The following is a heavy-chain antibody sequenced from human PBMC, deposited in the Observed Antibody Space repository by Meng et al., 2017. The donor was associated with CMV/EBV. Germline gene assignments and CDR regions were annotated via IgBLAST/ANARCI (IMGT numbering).Heavy chain of an antibody. CDR3: ARDPIPSADFWGGSPLDP. CDR2: ISSSSSTI. J-gene: IGHJ5*02. D-gene: IGHD3-3*01. V-gene: IGHV3-48*04. CDR1: GFTFSSYS. Sequence: GGSLRLSCAASGFTFSSYSMNWVRQAPGKGLEWVSYISSSSSTIYYADSVKGRFTISRDNAKNSLYLQMNSLRAEDTAVYYCARDPIPSADFWGGSPLDPWGQGTLVTVSS.